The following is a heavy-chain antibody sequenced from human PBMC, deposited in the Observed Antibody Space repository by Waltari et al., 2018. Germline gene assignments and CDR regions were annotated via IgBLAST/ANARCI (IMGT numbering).Heavy chain of an antibody. Sequence: EVQLVESGGGLVKPGGALRLSCAASGFSFSSYGMNWVRPAPGKGVEWVSTITRGSSYIDSADPVKGRFTISRDNAENSLYLQMTGLRAEDTAIYYCARTSSPTMFGVVLDYWGQGALVTVSS. CDR2: ITRGSSYI. CDR3: ARTSSPTMFGVVLDY. V-gene: IGHV3-21*01. J-gene: IGHJ4*02. CDR1: GFSFSSYG. D-gene: IGHD3-3*01.